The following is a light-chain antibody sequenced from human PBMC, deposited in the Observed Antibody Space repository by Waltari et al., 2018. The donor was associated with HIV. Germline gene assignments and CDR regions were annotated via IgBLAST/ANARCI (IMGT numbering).Light chain of an antibody. Sequence: QSVLTQPPSVSGAPGQRVSISCSGGSSNIGSGYAVHWYQQFPGRAPKVLIYANPDRPSGVPDRFSGSKSGYSASLVITGLQAEDDADYYCQSYDSSLSGWVFGGGTKLTVL. J-gene: IGLJ3*02. CDR1: SSNIGSGYA. CDR2: ANP. V-gene: IGLV1-40*01. CDR3: QSYDSSLSGWV.